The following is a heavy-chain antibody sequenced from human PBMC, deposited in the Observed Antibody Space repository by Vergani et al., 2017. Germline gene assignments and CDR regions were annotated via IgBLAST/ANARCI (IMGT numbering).Heavy chain of an antibody. J-gene: IGHJ4*02. CDR3: AKDRVVRVVITHYFDY. CDR1: GFTFSSYA. V-gene: IGHV3-23*04. D-gene: IGHD3-10*01. CDR2: ISGSGGST. Sequence: EVQLVESGGGLLQPGGSLRLSCAASGFTFSSYAMSWVRQAPGKGLEWVSAISGSGGSTYYADSVKGRFTISRDNSKNTLYLQMNSLRAEDTAVYYCAKDRVVRVVITHYFDYWGQGTLVTVSS.